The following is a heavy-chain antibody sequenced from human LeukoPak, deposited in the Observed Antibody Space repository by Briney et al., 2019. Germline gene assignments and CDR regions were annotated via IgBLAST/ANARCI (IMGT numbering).Heavy chain of an antibody. V-gene: IGHV3-7*01. CDR3: ARDRGGNSGDAFDI. CDR2: IKQDGSEK. J-gene: IGHJ3*02. D-gene: IGHD4-23*01. CDR1: GFTFSSYG. Sequence: PGGSLRLSCAASGFTFSSYGMHWVRQAPGKGLEWVANIKQDGSEKYYVDSVKGRFTISRDNAKNSLYLQMNSLRAEDTAVYYCARDRGGNSGDAFDIWGQGTMVTVSS.